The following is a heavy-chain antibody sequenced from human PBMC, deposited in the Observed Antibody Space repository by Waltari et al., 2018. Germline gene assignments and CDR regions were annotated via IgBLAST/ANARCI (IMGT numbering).Heavy chain of an antibody. V-gene: IGHV1-3*04. CDR3: AQITGRGAPTAGY. D-gene: IGHD3-10*01. CDR1: GYTFNKYA. Sequence: QVRLVQSGTEVKKPGASVKVSCTASGYTFNKYALHWVRQSPGQRLEWMGGIDTGKGDTQSSQKFQGRVAITRDTSESTAFMELGSLKFEDTAVYYCAQITGRGAPTAGYWGQGTLVTVSS. J-gene: IGHJ4*02. CDR2: IDTGKGDT.